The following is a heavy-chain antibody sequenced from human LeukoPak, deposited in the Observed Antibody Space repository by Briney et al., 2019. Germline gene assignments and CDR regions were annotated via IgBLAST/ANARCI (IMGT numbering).Heavy chain of an antibody. CDR1: GGSFSGYY. V-gene: IGHV4-34*01. J-gene: IGHJ4*02. Sequence: SETLSLTCAVYGGSFSGYYWSWIRQPPGKGLEWIGEINHSGSTNHNPSLKSRVTISVDTSKNQFSLKLSSVTAADTAVYFCARLTGYDWESSFDYWGQGTLVTVSS. D-gene: IGHD5-12*01. CDR3: ARLTGYDWESSFDY. CDR2: INHSGST.